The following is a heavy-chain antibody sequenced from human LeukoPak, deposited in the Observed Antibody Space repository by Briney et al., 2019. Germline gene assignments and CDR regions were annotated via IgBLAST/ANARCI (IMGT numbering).Heavy chain of an antibody. D-gene: IGHD6-6*01. Sequence: SQTLSLTCTVSGGSISSGGYYWSWIRQHPGKGLEWIGYIYYSGSTYYNPSLESRVTISVDTSKNQFSLKLSSVTAADTAVYYCARDQTRYSSSPTAHDAFDIWGQGTMVTVSS. CDR1: GGSISSGGYY. J-gene: IGHJ3*02. CDR2: IYYSGST. CDR3: ARDQTRYSSSPTAHDAFDI. V-gene: IGHV4-31*03.